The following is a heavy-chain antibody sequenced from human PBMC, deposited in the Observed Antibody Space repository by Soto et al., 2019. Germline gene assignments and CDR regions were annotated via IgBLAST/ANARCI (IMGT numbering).Heavy chain of an antibody. CDR3: ARRRYCGVDCYNKFYYGMDV. Sequence: QVQLVQSGAEVRKPGSSVEVSCMASGSTFSSYTVNWVRQAPGQGLEWIGRIIPVLGVTHYARRFQGRVTITAARSRKTAYMALTSLTSEDTAVYYCARRRYCGVDCYNKFYYGMDVWGQGTTVTVSS. CDR2: IIPVLGVT. J-gene: IGHJ6*02. CDR1: GSTFSSYT. D-gene: IGHD2-21*02. V-gene: IGHV1-69*02.